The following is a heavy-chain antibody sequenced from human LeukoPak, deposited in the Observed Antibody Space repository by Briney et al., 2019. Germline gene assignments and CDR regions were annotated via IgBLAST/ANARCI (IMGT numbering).Heavy chain of an antibody. CDR1: GFTFSSNA. Sequence: GGSLRLSCAASGFTFSSNAMSWVRQAPGKGLDWVSAISGSGGSTYYADSVKGRFTISRDNSKNTLYLQMNSLRAEDTAVYYCAKARGYGSGSPSIYYFDYWGQGTLVTVSS. CDR2: ISGSGGST. J-gene: IGHJ4*02. CDR3: AKARGYGSGSPSIYYFDY. D-gene: IGHD3-10*01. V-gene: IGHV3-23*01.